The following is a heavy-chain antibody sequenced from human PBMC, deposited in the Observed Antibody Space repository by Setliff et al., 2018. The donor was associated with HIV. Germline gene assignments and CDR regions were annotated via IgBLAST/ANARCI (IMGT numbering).Heavy chain of an antibody. J-gene: IGHJ4*02. CDR1: GGSISSSSYY. D-gene: IGHD1-26*01. Sequence: LSLTCTVSGGSISSSSYYWSWIRQPAGKGLEWIGHIYTRGNPNYNPSLKSRVTISIDTSKNQFSLKLSSVTAADTAVYYCARRMSSGSYYDYWGQGTLVAVSS. V-gene: IGHV4-61*09. CDR2: IYTRGNP. CDR3: ARRMSSGSYYDY.